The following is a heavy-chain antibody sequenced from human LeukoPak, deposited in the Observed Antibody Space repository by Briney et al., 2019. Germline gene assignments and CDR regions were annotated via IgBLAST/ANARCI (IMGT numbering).Heavy chain of an antibody. Sequence: GASVNVSCTASGGTFSSYAISWVRQAPGQGLEWMGGIIPIFGTANYAQKFQGRVTITTDESTSTAYMELSSLRSEDTAVYYCARVRPEVHDFWSGYFDYWGQGTLVTVSS. V-gene: IGHV1-69*05. D-gene: IGHD3-3*01. CDR2: IIPIFGTA. CDR3: ARVRPEVHDFWSGYFDY. J-gene: IGHJ4*02. CDR1: GGTFSSYA.